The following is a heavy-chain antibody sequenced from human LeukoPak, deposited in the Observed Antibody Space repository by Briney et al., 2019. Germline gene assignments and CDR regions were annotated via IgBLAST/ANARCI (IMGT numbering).Heavy chain of an antibody. CDR1: GGSFSGYY. J-gene: IGHJ4*02. Sequence: PSETLSLTCAVYGGSFSGYYWSWIRQPPGKGLEWIGEINHSGSTNYNPSLKSRVTISVDTSKNQFSLKLSSVTAADTAVYYCARERAAAGDFDYWGQGTLVTVSS. D-gene: IGHD6-13*01. CDR3: ARERAAAGDFDY. CDR2: INHSGST. V-gene: IGHV4-34*01.